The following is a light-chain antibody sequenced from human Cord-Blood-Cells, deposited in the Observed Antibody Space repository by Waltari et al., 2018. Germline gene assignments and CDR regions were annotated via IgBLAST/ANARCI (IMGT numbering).Light chain of an antibody. CDR1: QGISSY. Sequence: IQLTQSPSSLSASVGDRVTIPCRASQGISSYLAWYQQKPGKAPKLLIYAASTLQSGVPSRFSGSGSGTDFTLTISSLQPEDFATYYCQQLNRYPITFGQGTRLEIK. CDR3: QQLNRYPIT. CDR2: AAS. J-gene: IGKJ5*01. V-gene: IGKV1-9*01.